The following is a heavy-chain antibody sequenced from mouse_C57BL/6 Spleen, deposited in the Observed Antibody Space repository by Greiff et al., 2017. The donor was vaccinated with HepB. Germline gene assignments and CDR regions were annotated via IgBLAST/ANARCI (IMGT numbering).Heavy chain of an antibody. CDR2: IRNKANGYTT. D-gene: IGHD1-1*01. J-gene: IGHJ4*01. Sequence: EVKLVESGGGLVQPGGSLSLSCAASGFTFTDYYMSWVRQPPGKALEWLGFIRNKANGYTTEYSATVKGQFTISRDNSQSILYLQMNALRAEDSATYYCARYIGYYCSSYEDYAMDYWGQGTSVTVSS. CDR1: GFTFTDYY. V-gene: IGHV7-3*01. CDR3: ARYIGYYCSSYEDYAMDY.